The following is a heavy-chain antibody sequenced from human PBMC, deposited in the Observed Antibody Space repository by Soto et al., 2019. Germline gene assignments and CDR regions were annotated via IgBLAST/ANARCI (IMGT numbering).Heavy chain of an antibody. CDR3: ATERWEDAFDI. D-gene: IGHD1-26*01. V-gene: IGHV1-8*01. Sequence: QEQLVKSGAEVKKPGASVKVSCKASGYTFTSYDITWLRQATGQGLEWMGGMNPNSGNTGYAQKFQGRVTMTRNTSIGTAYMELSSLRSEDNAVYYCATERWEDAFDIWGQGTMVTVSS. J-gene: IGHJ3*02. CDR1: GYTFTSYD. CDR2: MNPNSGNT.